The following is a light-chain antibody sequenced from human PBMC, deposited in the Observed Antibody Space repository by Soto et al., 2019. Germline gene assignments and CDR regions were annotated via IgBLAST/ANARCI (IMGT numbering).Light chain of an antibody. CDR2: EVS. J-gene: IGLJ2*01. CDR1: SSDVGGYNY. Sequence: QSVLTQPASVSGSPGQSITISCTGTSSDVGGYNYVSWYQQHPGKAPKLMIYEVSNRPSGVSNRFSGSKSGNTASLTISGLQAEDEADYYCSSYTSSSNLSNVVFGGGTKLTVL. CDR3: SSYTSSSNLSNVV. V-gene: IGLV2-14*01.